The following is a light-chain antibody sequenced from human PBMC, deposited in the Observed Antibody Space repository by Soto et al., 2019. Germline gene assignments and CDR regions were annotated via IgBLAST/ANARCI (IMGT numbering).Light chain of an antibody. V-gene: IGLV2-14*01. Sequence: QSALTQSASVSGSPGQSITISCTGTSGDVGSYNRVSWYQQHPGKAPKLIIYEVTDRPSGVSNRFSGSKSGNTASLTISGLQAEDEAVYYCSSYTNINTSACVFGTGTKVTVL. CDR1: SGDVGSYNR. J-gene: IGLJ1*01. CDR2: EVT. CDR3: SSYTNINTSACV.